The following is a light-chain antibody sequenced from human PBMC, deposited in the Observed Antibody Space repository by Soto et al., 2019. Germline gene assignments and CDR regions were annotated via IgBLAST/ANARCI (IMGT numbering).Light chain of an antibody. CDR1: QSISTL. V-gene: IGKV1-12*01. CDR3: QQSNRFPLT. J-gene: IGKJ4*01. Sequence: DIQMTQSPPSVSASVGDRVTITCRASQSISTLLVWYQQKPGEAPKLLIYGASSLQSGVPSRFSVGGSGTDVTLTISSLQPEEFATYDCQQSNRFPLTFGGGTKVEIK. CDR2: GAS.